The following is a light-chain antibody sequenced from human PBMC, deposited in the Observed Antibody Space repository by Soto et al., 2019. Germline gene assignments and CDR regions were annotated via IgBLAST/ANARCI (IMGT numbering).Light chain of an antibody. Sequence: AIQMTQSPSSLSASVGDRVTITCRASQGIGNDLGWYQQKPGKAPNLLIYAASSLQSGVPSRFSGSGSGTDFTLTISSLQPEDFATYYCLQDYNYPLTFGGGTKVESK. V-gene: IGKV1-6*01. J-gene: IGKJ4*01. CDR1: QGIGND. CDR2: AAS. CDR3: LQDYNYPLT.